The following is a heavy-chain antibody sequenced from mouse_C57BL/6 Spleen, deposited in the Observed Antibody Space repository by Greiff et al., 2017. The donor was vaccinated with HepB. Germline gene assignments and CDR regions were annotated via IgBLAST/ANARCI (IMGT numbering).Heavy chain of an antibody. Sequence: EVKLVESGPGMVKPSQSLSLTCTVTGYSITSGYDWHWIRHFPGNKLEWMGYISYSGSTNYNPSLKSRISITHDTSKNHFFLKLNSVTTEDTATYYCARGDSSGYVNYAMDYWGQGTSVTVSS. CDR1: GYSITSGYD. CDR2: ISYSGST. V-gene: IGHV3-1*01. J-gene: IGHJ4*01. D-gene: IGHD3-2*02. CDR3: ARGDSSGYVNYAMDY.